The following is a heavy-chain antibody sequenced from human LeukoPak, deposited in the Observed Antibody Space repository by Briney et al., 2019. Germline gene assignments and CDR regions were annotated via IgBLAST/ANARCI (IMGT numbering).Heavy chain of an antibody. CDR3: AKVTWSGYYWFDP. CDR1: GFTFSSYA. Sequence: GGSLRLSCAASGFTFSSYAMSWVRQAPGKGLEWVSGISGSGGSTYYADSVKGRFTISRDNSKNTLFLQMNSLRAEDTAVYYCAKVTWSGYYWFDPWGQGTLVTVSS. V-gene: IGHV3-23*01. J-gene: IGHJ5*02. CDR2: ISGSGGST. D-gene: IGHD3-3*01.